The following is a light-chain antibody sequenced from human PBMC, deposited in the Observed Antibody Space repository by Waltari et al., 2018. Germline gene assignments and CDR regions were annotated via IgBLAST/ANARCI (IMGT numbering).Light chain of an antibody. CDR2: WAS. CDR1: QSVLYSPNEKNY. V-gene: IGKV4-1*01. CDR3: QQYYSAPYT. J-gene: IGKJ2*01. Sequence: DIVMTQSPDSLAVSLGERATIDCKSSQSVLYSPNEKNYLRWYQQKPGQPPKLLIYWASTRESGVPDRFSGSGSGMNFTRTISSLQAEDVAVYYCQQYYSAPYTFGQGTKLEIK.